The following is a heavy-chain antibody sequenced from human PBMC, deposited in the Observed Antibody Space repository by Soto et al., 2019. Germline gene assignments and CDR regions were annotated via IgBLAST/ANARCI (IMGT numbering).Heavy chain of an antibody. D-gene: IGHD3-16*01. J-gene: IGHJ4*02. CDR2: IYYSGST. CDR3: ARDASQFDY. CDR1: GGSISSFY. V-gene: IGHV4-59*01. Sequence: QVQLQESGPGLVKPSETLSLTCTVSGGSISSFYWSWIRQPPGKGLEGIGYIYYSGSTNYNPSLKXRXTXXVDTSKNQFSLKLSSVTAADTAVYYCARDASQFDYWGQGTLVTVSS.